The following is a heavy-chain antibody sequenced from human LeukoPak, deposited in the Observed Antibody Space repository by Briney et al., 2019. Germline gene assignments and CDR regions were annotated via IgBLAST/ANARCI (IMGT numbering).Heavy chain of an antibody. CDR1: GGSISSYY. CDR2: IYYSGNT. V-gene: IGHV4-59*01. J-gene: IGHJ4*02. CDR3: ARVKSAYFDY. Sequence: PSETLSLTCTVSGGSISSYYWSWVRQPPGKGLEWIGYIYYSGNTNYNPSLKSRVTMSVDTSKNQFSLKLNSVTAADTAVYYCARVKSAYFDYWGQGTLVTVSS.